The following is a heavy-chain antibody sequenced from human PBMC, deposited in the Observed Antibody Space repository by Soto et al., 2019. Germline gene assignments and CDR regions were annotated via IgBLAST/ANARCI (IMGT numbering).Heavy chain of an antibody. CDR2: MNPNSGGT. D-gene: IGHD3-3*01. CDR3: ARGVRFLEWLSADYFDY. V-gene: IGHV1-2*04. J-gene: IGHJ4*02. CDR1: GYTFTGYY. Sequence: QVQLVQSGAEVKKPGASVKVSCKASGYTFTGYYMHWVRQAPGQGLEWMGWMNPNSGGTNYAQKFQGWVTMTRDTSISTAYMELSRLRSDDTAVYYCARGVRFLEWLSADYFDYWGQGTLVTVSS.